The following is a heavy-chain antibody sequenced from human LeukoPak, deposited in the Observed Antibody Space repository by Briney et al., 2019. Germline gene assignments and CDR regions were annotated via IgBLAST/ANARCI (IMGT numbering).Heavy chain of an antibody. CDR3: ARDHFKPYCSGGRCYSGQALDY. CDR1: GFTFSSYG. CDR2: IWYDGSNK. V-gene: IGHV3-33*01. D-gene: IGHD2-15*01. Sequence: GRSLRLSCAASGFTFSSYGMHWVRQAPGKGLEWVAVIWYDGSNKYYADSVKGRFTISRDNSKNTLYLQMKSLRAEDTAVYYCARDHFKPYCSGGRCYSGQALDYWGQGTVVTVSS. J-gene: IGHJ4*02.